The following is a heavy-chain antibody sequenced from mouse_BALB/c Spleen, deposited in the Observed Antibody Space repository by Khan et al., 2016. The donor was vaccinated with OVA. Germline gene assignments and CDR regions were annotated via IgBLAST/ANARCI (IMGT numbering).Heavy chain of an antibody. Sequence: VQLQQSGPELVKPGASVKISCKASGYSFTGYFMNWVMQSHGKRLAWIGRINPHIGETFYNQKFKDKATLTVDESSSTAHMELRCLASEDSAVYDCARKTGSDFDYWGQGTTLTVSS. D-gene: IGHD1-1*01. J-gene: IGHJ2*01. CDR2: INPHIGET. CDR1: GYSFTGYF. V-gene: IGHV1-20*02. CDR3: ARKTGSDFDY.